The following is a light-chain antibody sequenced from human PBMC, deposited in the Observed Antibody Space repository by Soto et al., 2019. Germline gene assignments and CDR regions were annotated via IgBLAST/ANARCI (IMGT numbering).Light chain of an antibody. CDR3: QQYNSAPNT. V-gene: IGKV1-27*01. CDR1: QDIIYY. CDR2: SAS. J-gene: IGKJ2*01. Sequence: DIRMTQSPSSLSAFVGDTVTITCRASQDIIYYLAWYQQKPGKIPKLLIHSASTLQTGVQSRFSGTGSGTVFTLTNNNLQPEHVATYYCQQYNSAPNTFGQGSRLEI.